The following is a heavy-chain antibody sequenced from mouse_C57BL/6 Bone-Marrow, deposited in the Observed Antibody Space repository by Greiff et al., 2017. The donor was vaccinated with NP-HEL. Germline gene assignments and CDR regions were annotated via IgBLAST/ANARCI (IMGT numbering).Heavy chain of an antibody. D-gene: IGHD2-3*01. CDR2: IDPENGDT. CDR1: GFNIKDYY. Sequence: EVQLQESGAELVRPGASVKLSCTASGFNIKDYYMHWVKQRPEQGLEWIGWIDPENGDTEYASNFQGKATITADTSANTANLQLSSLTSEDTAVYYCTLYAGYLDFDYWGQGKTLTVSA. J-gene: IGHJ2*01. CDR3: TLYAGYLDFDY. V-gene: IGHV14-4*01.